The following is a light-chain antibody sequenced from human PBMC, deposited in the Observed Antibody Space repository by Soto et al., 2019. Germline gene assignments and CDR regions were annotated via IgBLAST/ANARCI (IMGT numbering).Light chain of an antibody. J-gene: IGKJ1*01. CDR3: QPYGRSGT. V-gene: IGKV3-20*01. Sequence: ETVLTQSPGTLSLSPGERATLSCRASQSVSSSYLAWYQQKPGQAPRILMYDASTRATGIPARFSGSGSGTDFTLTISRLEPEDFAVYYCQPYGRSGTFGQGTKLDIK. CDR2: DAS. CDR1: QSVSSSY.